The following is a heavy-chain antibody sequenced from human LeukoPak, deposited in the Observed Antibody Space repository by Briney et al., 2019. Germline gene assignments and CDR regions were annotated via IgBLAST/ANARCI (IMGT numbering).Heavy chain of an antibody. Sequence: LSLTCTVSGGSISSYYWSWIRQAPGKGLEWVSYISSSGSSIYYADSVKGRFTISRDNAKNSLYLQMNSLRAEDTAVYYCASESDTAMAYFDFWGQGTLVTVSS. CDR3: ASESDTAMAYFDF. CDR2: ISSSGSSI. J-gene: IGHJ4*02. CDR1: GGSISSYY. D-gene: IGHD5-18*01. V-gene: IGHV3-11*04.